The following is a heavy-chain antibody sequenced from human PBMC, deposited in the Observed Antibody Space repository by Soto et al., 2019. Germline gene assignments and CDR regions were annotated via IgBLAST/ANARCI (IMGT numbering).Heavy chain of an antibody. Sequence: QVQLQQWGAGLLKPSETLSLTCAVYGGSFSGYYWSWFRQPPGKGLEWIGEINHSGSTNYNPSLKSRVTISVDTSKNQFSLKLSSVTAADTAVYYCARKTTIFGVVIDYWGQGTLVTVSS. CDR2: INHSGST. D-gene: IGHD3-3*01. CDR3: ARKTTIFGVVIDY. V-gene: IGHV4-34*01. J-gene: IGHJ4*02. CDR1: GGSFSGYY.